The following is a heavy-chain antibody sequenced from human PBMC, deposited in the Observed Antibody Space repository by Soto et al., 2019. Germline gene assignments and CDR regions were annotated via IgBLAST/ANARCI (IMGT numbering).Heavy chain of an antibody. D-gene: IGHD3-10*01. CDR1: GFTFSSYA. CDR3: ARDPGSYFDY. V-gene: IGHV3-30-3*01. J-gene: IGHJ4*02. CDR2: ISYDGSKK. Sequence: QVQLVESGGGVVQPGRSLRLSCAASGFTFSSYAMPWVRQAPGKGLEWVAVISYDGSKKYYAYSVKGRVTISRDNSKNTLYLQLKILRAEDTSVYHCARDPGSYFDYWGQGTLVTVSS.